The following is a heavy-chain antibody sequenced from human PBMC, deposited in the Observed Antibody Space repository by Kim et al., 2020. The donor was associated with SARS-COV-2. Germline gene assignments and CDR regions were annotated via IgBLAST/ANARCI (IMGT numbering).Heavy chain of an antibody. J-gene: IGHJ4*02. CDR1: GFTFSSYS. CDR2: ISSSSSYI. V-gene: IGHV3-21*01. D-gene: IGHD6-13*01. Sequence: GGSLRLSCAASGFTFSSYSMNWVRQAPGKGLEWVSSISSSSSYIYYADSVKGRFTISRDNAKNSLYLQMNSLRAEDTAVYYCARGRTIAAAVHDYWGQGTLVTVSS. CDR3: ARGRTIAAAVHDY.